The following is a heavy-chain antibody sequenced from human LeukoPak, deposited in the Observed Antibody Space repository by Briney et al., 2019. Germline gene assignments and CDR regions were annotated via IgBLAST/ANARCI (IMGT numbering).Heavy chain of an antibody. J-gene: IGHJ6*02. V-gene: IGHV1-24*01. CDR1: GYTLTELS. Sequence: ASVRVSCKVSGYTLTELSMHWVRQAPGKVLEWMGGFDPEDGETIYAQKFQGRVTMTEDTSTDTAYMELSSLRSEDTAVYYCATAYPRTDYYYYYGMDVWGQGTTVTVSS. CDR3: ATAYPRTDYYYYYGMDV. CDR2: FDPEDGET.